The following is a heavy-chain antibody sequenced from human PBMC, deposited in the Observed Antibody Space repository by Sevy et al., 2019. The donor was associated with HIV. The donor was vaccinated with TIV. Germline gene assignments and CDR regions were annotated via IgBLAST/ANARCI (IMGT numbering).Heavy chain of an antibody. V-gene: IGHV3-23*01. CDR3: AKDNHYDSRGYYYGMRPSEGAFDI. CDR1: GFNFGSYA. Sequence: PGGSLRLSCAASGFNFGSYAMSWVRQAPGKGLEWVSAISGSGGSTYYADSVKGRFTISRDNSKNTLDLQMNSLRAEDTAIYYCAKDNHYDSRGYYYGMRPSEGAFDIWGQGTMVTVSS. D-gene: IGHD3-22*01. J-gene: IGHJ3*02. CDR2: ISGSGGST.